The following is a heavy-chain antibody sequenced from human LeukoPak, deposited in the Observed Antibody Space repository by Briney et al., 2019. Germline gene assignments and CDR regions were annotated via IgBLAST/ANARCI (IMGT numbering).Heavy chain of an antibody. CDR1: GFTFSSFW. CDR2: LNSVGSST. Sequence: PGGSLRLSCSASGFTFSSFWMHWVRQAPGKGLVWVSRLNSVGSSTSYADYVKGRFTISRDNAKNTLYLQMNSLRAEDTAVYYCARERTSGWDAFDFWGQGTLASLSS. D-gene: IGHD6-19*01. CDR3: ARERTSGWDAFDF. J-gene: IGHJ4*02. V-gene: IGHV3-74*01.